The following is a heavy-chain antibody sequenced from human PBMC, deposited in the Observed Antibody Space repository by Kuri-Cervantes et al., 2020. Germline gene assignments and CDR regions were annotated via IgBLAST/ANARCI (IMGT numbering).Heavy chain of an antibody. J-gene: IGHJ4*02. Sequence: GGSLRLSCAASGFTFSSYEMNWVRQAPGKGLEWVSYISSSGSTIYYADSVKGRFTISRDNAKNSLYLQMNSLRAEDTAVYYCAKEKWTTVTPYFDYWGQGTLVTVSS. CDR1: GFTFSSYE. V-gene: IGHV3-48*03. CDR3: AKEKWTTVTPYFDY. CDR2: ISSSGSTI. D-gene: IGHD4-17*01.